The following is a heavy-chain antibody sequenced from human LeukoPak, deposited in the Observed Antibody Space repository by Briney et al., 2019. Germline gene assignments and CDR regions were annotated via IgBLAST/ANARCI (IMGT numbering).Heavy chain of an antibody. D-gene: IGHD3-3*01. V-gene: IGHV3-9*03. CDR1: GFTFDDYA. CDR2: ISWNSGSI. J-gene: IGHJ3*02. CDR3: AKGAEFLEWLCAFDI. Sequence: PGGSLRLSCAASGFTFDDYAMHWVRQAPGKGLEWVSGISWNSGSIGYADSVKGRFTISRDNAKNSLYLQMNSLRAEDMALYYCAKGAEFLEWLCAFDIWGQGTMVTVSS.